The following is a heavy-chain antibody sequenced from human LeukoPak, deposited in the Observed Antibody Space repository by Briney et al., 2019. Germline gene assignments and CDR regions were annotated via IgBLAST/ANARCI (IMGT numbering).Heavy chain of an antibody. D-gene: IGHD3-16*02. V-gene: IGHV3-48*01. CDR2: ISSSSSTI. CDR1: GFIFSSYS. CDR3: ARDGVTAPLDY. Sequence: PGGSLRLSCAASGFIFSSYSMNWVRQAPGKGLEWVSYISSSSSTIYYADSVKGRFTISRNNAKNSLYLQMNSLRAEDTAVYYCARDGVTAPLDYWGQGTLVTVSS. J-gene: IGHJ4*02.